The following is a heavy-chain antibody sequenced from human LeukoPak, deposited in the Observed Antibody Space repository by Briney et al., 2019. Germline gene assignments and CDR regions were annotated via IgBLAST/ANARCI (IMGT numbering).Heavy chain of an antibody. CDR2: INNDGRVT. CDR3: ARGRQGAVDE. CDR1: GFTYSSHW. D-gene: IGHD3-16*01. V-gene: IGHV3-74*01. J-gene: IGHJ4*02. Sequence: RGSLRLSCAASGFTYSSHWMHWARQAPGKGLVWVSFINNDGRVTRYADSVKGRFTISRDNAKNTVYLQMNSLRAEDTAMYYCARGRQGAVDEWGPGTLVTVS.